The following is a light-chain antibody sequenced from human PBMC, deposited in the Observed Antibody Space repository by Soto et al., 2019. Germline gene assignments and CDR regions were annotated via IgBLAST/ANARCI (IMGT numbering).Light chain of an antibody. CDR3: QQLNSYPLFT. Sequence: DIQLTQSPSFLSASVGDRVTITCRASQGISSYLAWYQQKPGKAPKLLIYAASTLQSGVPSRFSGSGSGTEFTLTLSRLQPEDFATYYCQQLNSYPLFTFGPGNKVDIK. V-gene: IGKV1-9*01. CDR2: AAS. J-gene: IGKJ3*01. CDR1: QGISSY.